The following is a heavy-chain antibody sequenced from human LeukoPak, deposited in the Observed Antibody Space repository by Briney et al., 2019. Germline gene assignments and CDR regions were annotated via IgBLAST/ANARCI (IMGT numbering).Heavy chain of an antibody. CDR2: ISWDSGSI. D-gene: IGHD5-12*01. Sequence: GGSLELSRAASGFSISAFCIHWGRPASGKGVGWVSGISWDSGSIGYADSVKGRFTISRDNAKNSLYLQMNSLRAEDTAVYYCARSIRGYSGYDLYYFDYWGQGTLVTVSS. J-gene: IGHJ4*02. CDR3: ARSIRGYSGYDLYYFDY. V-gene: IGHV3-9*01. CDR1: GFSISAFC.